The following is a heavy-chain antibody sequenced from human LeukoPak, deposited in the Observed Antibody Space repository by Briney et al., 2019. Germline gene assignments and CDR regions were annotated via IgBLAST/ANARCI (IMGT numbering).Heavy chain of an antibody. CDR2: ISTYNGDR. J-gene: IGHJ4*02. V-gene: IGHV1-18*01. D-gene: IGHD3-22*01. CDR1: GYTFTSHG. CDR3: ALWASSAFDY. Sequence: ASVKVSCKASGYTFTSHGISWVRQAPGQGLEWMGWISTYNGDRKYAEKLQGRVTLTSDTSTNTAYLEVTSLKSDDTAVYYCALWASSAFDYWGQGTLVTVSS.